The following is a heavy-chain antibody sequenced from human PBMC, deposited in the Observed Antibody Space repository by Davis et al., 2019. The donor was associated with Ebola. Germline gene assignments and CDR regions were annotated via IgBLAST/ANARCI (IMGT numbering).Heavy chain of an antibody. Sequence: ASVKVSCKASGYTFSNYGITWVRQAPGQGLEWMGWIRPYNGNTHYAQKFQGRVTMTTDTSTSTAYMELRSLRSDDTAVYYCARDHGWDLLFYFDFWGQGTLVTVSS. CDR3: ARDHGWDLLFYFDF. CDR1: GYTFSNYG. D-gene: IGHD1-26*01. V-gene: IGHV1-18*04. J-gene: IGHJ4*02. CDR2: IRPYNGNT.